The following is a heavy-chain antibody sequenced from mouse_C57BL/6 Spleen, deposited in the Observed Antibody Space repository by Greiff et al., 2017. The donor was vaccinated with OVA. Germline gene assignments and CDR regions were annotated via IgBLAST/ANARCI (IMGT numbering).Heavy chain of an antibody. CDR1: GYTFTDYY. CDR3: ARSVTGTGFAY. Sequence: VQLQQSGPELVKPGASVKISCKASGYTFTDYYMNWVKQSHGKSLEWIGDINPNNGGTSYNQKFKGKATLTVDKSSSTAYMELRSLTSEDSAVYYCARSVTGTGFAYWGQGTLVTVSA. D-gene: IGHD4-1*01. V-gene: IGHV1-26*01. CDR2: INPNNGGT. J-gene: IGHJ3*01.